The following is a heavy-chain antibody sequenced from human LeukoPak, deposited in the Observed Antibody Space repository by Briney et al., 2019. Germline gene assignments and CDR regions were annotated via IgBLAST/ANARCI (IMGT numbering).Heavy chain of an antibody. Sequence: PSETLSLTCTVSGGSISSYYWSWIRQPPGKGLEWIGEINHSGSTNYNPSLKSRVTISVDTSKNQFSLKLSSVTAADTAVYYCARGGYRLSGYYYVRGMDVWGQGTTVTVSS. CDR2: INHSGST. J-gene: IGHJ6*02. D-gene: IGHD3-22*01. CDR1: GGSISSYY. V-gene: IGHV4-34*01. CDR3: ARGGYRLSGYYYVRGMDV.